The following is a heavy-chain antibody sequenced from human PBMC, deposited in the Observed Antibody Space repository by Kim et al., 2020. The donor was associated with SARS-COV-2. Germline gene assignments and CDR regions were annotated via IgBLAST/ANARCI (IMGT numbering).Heavy chain of an antibody. Sequence: SETLSLTCTVSGGSISSSSYYWGWIRQPPGKGLEWIGSIYYSGSTYYNPSLKSRVTISVDTSKNQFSLKLSSVTAADTAVYYCARQRPPFYDYVWGSYRYSFDHWGQGTLVTVSS. V-gene: IGHV4-39*01. CDR2: IYYSGST. CDR1: GGSISSSSYY. CDR3: ARQRPPFYDYVWGSYRYSFDH. J-gene: IGHJ4*02. D-gene: IGHD3-16*02.